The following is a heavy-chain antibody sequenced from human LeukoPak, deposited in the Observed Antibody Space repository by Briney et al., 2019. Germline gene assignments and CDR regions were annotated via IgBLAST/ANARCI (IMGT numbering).Heavy chain of an antibody. J-gene: IGHJ4*02. CDR2: SSSSGSTI. CDR3: ARGSLHSAYGFDY. Sequence: GGSLRLSCAASGFTFSGYEMNWVRQAPGKGLEWVSHSSSSGSTIYYAGSVKGRFTIARDNAKNSVYLQTNSLRAEDTAVYYCARGSLHSAYGFDYWGQGTLVTVSS. V-gene: IGHV3-48*03. D-gene: IGHD5-12*01. CDR1: GFTFSGYE.